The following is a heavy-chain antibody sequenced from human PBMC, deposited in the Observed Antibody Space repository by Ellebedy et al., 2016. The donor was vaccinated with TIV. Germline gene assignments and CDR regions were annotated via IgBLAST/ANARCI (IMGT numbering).Heavy chain of an antibody. D-gene: IGHD2-2*01. J-gene: IGHJ4*03. CDR1: GYSISDYA. CDR2: INTNANIP. V-gene: IGHV7-4-1*02. CDR3: ARDIRSYAERLLSAFDI. Sequence: AASVKVSCKASGYSISDYAMNWVRQAPGQGLEWMGWINTNANIPSYAQGFKGRFVFSLDTSINTAYLQITGLEADDIGVYYCARDIRSYAERLLSAFDIWGQGTLVTVSS.